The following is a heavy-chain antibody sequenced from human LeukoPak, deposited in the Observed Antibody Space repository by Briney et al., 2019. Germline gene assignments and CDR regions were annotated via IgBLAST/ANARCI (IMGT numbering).Heavy chain of an antibody. Sequence: PSETLSLTCTVSGGSISSYYWSWIRQPPGKGLEWIGYIYYSGSTNYNPSLKSRVTISVDTSKNQVSLKLSSETAADTAVYYCARQAYSSNLGWFDPWGQGTLVTVSS. J-gene: IGHJ5*02. CDR2: IYYSGST. CDR1: GGSISSYY. D-gene: IGHD6-13*01. CDR3: ARQAYSSNLGWFDP. V-gene: IGHV4-59*08.